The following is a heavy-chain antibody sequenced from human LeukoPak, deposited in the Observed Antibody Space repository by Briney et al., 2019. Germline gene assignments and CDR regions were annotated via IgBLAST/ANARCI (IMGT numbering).Heavy chain of an antibody. Sequence: GGSLRLSCAASGFTFSSYSMNWVRQAPGKGLEWVSYISSSSSTIYYADSVEGRFTISRDNAKNSLYLQMNSLRAEDTAVYYCATPYSYGSGSYYRAGAFDIWGQGTMVTVSS. J-gene: IGHJ3*02. CDR3: ATPYSYGSGSYYRAGAFDI. CDR1: GFTFSSYS. V-gene: IGHV3-48*04. D-gene: IGHD3-10*01. CDR2: ISSSSSTI.